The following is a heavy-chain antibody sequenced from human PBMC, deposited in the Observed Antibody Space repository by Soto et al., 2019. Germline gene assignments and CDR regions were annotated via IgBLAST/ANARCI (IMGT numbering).Heavy chain of an antibody. V-gene: IGHV4-34*01. D-gene: IGHD6-19*01. J-gene: IGHJ4*02. CDR1: GGSFSGYY. Sequence: SETLSLTCAVYGGSFSGYYWSWIRQPPGKGLEWIGEINHSGSTNYNPSLKSRVTISVDTSKNQFSLKLSSVTAADTAVYYCARGRSYNRLGYSSGWSGRGKGTLVTVSS. CDR2: INHSGST. CDR3: ARGRSYNRLGYSSGWSG.